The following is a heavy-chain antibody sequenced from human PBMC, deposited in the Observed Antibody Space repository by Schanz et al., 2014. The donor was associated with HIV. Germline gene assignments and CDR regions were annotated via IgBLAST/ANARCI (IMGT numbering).Heavy chain of an antibody. V-gene: IGHV1-2*02. D-gene: IGHD6-13*01. CDR3: ASDISVYSSSSSV. CDR1: GYTFTSYD. J-gene: IGHJ6*02. CDR2: INPNSGGT. Sequence: QVQLVQSGADVKKPGASVKVSCKASGYTFTSYDIHWVRQATGQGLEWMGWINPNSGGTTYAQKFQGRVTMTRDTYIPTAYIALTRVRSDDTAVYYSASDISVYSSSSSVWGQGTTVTVSS.